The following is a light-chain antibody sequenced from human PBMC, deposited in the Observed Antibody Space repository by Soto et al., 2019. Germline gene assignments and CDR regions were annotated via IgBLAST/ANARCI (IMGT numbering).Light chain of an antibody. CDR3: LQDYIYPWT. CDR2: SAS. J-gene: IGKJ1*01. Sequence: AIEMTQSKSSMAASVGDRVTITCRASQGIRDDLAWYQRKPGKAPKLLIYSASSLHGGVPSRFSGSGSGTDFTLTISSLQPEDFATYYCLQDYIYPWTFGQGTKVDIK. CDR1: QGIRDD. V-gene: IGKV1-6*01.